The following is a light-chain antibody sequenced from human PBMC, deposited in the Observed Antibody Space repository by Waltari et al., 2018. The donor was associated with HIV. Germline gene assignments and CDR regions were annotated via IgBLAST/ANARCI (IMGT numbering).Light chain of an antibody. CDR2: GAS. CDR3: QQYGSTPFT. V-gene: IGKV3-20*01. CDR1: QNIVTGY. J-gene: IGKJ4*01. Sequence: EILLTQSPGTLSLSPGDRATLSCRASQNIVTGYLAWYQQKPDQAPSLVVYGASSRATGIPDRFRGSGSGTDFSLTISRLEPEDFGVYYCQQYGSTPFTFGGGTKVDIK.